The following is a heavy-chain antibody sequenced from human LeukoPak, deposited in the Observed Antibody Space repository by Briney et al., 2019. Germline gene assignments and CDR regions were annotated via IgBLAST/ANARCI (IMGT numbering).Heavy chain of an antibody. CDR2: ISSSGSTI. Sequence: PGGSLRLSCPASGFTFSSYEMNWVRQAPGKGLEWVSYISSSGSTIYYAGSVKGRFTLSRDNAKNSLYLQMTSLRAEDTAVYYCARDGGGITMIVVVTPVPTYFDYWGQGTLVTVSS. V-gene: IGHV3-48*03. CDR1: GFTFSSYE. D-gene: IGHD3-22*01. J-gene: IGHJ4*02. CDR3: ARDGGGITMIVVVTPVPTYFDY.